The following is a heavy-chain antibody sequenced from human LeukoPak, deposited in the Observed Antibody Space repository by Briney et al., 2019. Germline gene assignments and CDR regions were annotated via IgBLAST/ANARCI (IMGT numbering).Heavy chain of an antibody. CDR2: ISSSSSYT. CDR3: AREYSSGWYLDY. J-gene: IGHJ4*02. V-gene: IGHV3-11*05. Sequence: GGSLRLSCAASGFMFSDYYMSWIRQAPGKGLEWVSYISSSSSYTNYADSVKGRFTISRGNAKNPLYLQMNSLRAEDTAVYYCAREYSSGWYLDYWGQGTLVTVSS. CDR1: GFMFSDYY. D-gene: IGHD6-19*01.